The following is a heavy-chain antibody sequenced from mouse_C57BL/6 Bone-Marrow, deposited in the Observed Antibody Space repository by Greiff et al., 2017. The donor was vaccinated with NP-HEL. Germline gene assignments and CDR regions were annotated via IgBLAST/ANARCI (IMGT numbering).Heavy chain of an antibody. Sequence: VQLKESGPVLVKPGASVKMSCKASGYTFTDYYMNWVKQSHGKSLEWIGVINPYNGGTSYNQKFKGKATLTVDKSSSTAYMELNSLTSEDSAVYYCSYYYGSSYWYFDVWGTGTTVTVSS. D-gene: IGHD1-1*01. CDR1: GYTFTDYY. CDR2: INPYNGGT. CDR3: SYYYGSSYWYFDV. J-gene: IGHJ1*03. V-gene: IGHV1-19*01.